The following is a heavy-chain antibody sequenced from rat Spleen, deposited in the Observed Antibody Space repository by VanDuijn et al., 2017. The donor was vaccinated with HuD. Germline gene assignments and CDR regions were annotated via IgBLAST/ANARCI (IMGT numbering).Heavy chain of an antibody. CDR2: INAGSGGI. CDR3: ARQVLRVYGLFDY. CDR1: GYTFTTYY. V-gene: IGHV1-43*01. D-gene: IGHD1-9*01. Sequence: KISCKASGYTFTTYYITWVKQTPGQGLDYIGYINAGSGGINYNEKFKGKATLTVDKSSTTAYMQLSSLTPEDTAVYYCARQVLRVYGLFDYWGQGVMVTVSS. J-gene: IGHJ2*01.